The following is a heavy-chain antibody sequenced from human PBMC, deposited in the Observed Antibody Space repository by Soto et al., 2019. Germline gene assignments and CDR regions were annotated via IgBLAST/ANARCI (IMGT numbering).Heavy chain of an antibody. CDR2: ISGSGGST. CDR1: GFTFSSYA. J-gene: IGHJ6*02. V-gene: IGHV3-23*01. Sequence: PGGSLRLSCAASGFTFSSYAMSWVRQAPGKGLEWVSAISGSGGSTYYADSVKGRFTISRDNSKNTLYLQMNSLRAEDTAVYYCARSGREQWLVSYYYYYGMDVWGQGTTVTVSS. CDR3: ARSGREQWLVSYYYYYGMDV. D-gene: IGHD6-19*01.